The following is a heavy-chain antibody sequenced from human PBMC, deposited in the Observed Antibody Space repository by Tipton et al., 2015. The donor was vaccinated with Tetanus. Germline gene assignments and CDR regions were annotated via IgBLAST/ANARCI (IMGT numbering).Heavy chain of an antibody. CDR3: ARDCMQNYDSSGYYYVHYYYGMDV. V-gene: IGHV3-30-3*01. CDR1: GFTFSSYA. CDR2: ISYDGSNK. J-gene: IGHJ6*02. D-gene: IGHD3-22*01. Sequence: SLRLSCAASGFTFSSYAMHWVRQAPGKGLEWVAVISYDGSNKYYADSVKGRFTISRDNSKNTLYLQMNSLRAEDTAVYYCARDCMQNYDSSGYYYVHYYYGMDVWGQVTTVTVSS.